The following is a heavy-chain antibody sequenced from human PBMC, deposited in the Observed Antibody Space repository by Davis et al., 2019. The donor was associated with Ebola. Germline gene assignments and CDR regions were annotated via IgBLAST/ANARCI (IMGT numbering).Heavy chain of an antibody. CDR1: GGSISTYY. J-gene: IGHJ4*02. CDR2: IYYSGST. Sequence: SETLSLTCTVSGGSISTYYWSWIRQPPGKGLEWIGYIYYSGSTNYNPSLKSRVTISVDTSKNQFSLKRSSVTAADTAVYYCARGAVAGLPFDYWGQGTLVTVSS. V-gene: IGHV4-59*01. CDR3: ARGAVAGLPFDY. D-gene: IGHD6-19*01.